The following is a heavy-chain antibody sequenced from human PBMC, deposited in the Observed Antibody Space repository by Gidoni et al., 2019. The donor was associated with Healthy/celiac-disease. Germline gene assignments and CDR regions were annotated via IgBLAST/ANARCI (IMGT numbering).Heavy chain of an antibody. J-gene: IGHJ6*02. D-gene: IGHD6-6*01. CDR3: ARGGSSSRYPPYYYYYGMDV. V-gene: IGHV4-34*01. CDR1: GGSFSGYY. Sequence: QVQLQQWGAGLLKPSETLSLTCAVYGGSFSGYYWSWIRQPPGKGLEWIGEINHSGSTNYNPSLKSRVTISVDTSKNQFSLKLSSVTAADTAVYYCARGGSSSRYPPYYYYYGMDVWGQGTTVTVSS. CDR2: INHSGST.